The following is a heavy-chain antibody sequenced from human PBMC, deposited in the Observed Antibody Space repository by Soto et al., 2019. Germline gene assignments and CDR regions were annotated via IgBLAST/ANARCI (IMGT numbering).Heavy chain of an antibody. Sequence: SETLSLTCTVSGGSISSYYWSWIRQPPGKGLEWIGYNYYSGSTNYNPSLKSRVTISVDTSKNQFSLKLSSVTAADTAVYYCARSAAALPTDAFDIWGQGTMVTVSS. CDR1: GGSISSYY. J-gene: IGHJ3*02. CDR3: ARSAAALPTDAFDI. V-gene: IGHV4-59*01. CDR2: NYYSGST. D-gene: IGHD6-13*01.